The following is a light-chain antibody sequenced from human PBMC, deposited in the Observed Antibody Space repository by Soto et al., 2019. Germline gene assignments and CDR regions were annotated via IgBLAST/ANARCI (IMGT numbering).Light chain of an antibody. J-gene: IGKJ5*01. Sequence: EIVMTQSPATLSVSPGERATLSCRASQSVTSNLAWYQQKPGQAPRLLIYGASTRATGIPARFSGSGSGTDFTLTISRPQSAAFADYYCQQYNNWPPTFGQGTRLEIK. CDR3: QQYNNWPPT. CDR2: GAS. V-gene: IGKV3-15*01. CDR1: QSVTSN.